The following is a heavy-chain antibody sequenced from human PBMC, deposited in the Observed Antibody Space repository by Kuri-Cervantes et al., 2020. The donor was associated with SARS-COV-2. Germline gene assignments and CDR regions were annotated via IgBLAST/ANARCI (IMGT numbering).Heavy chain of an antibody. CDR3: ASGREDTYYDFWSGYLIGY. CDR2: INSDGSST. CDR1: GFTFSSYW. V-gene: IGHV3-74*01. D-gene: IGHD3-3*01. Sequence: GESLKISCAASGFTFSSYWMHWVRQAPGKGLVWVSRINSDGSSTSYADAVKGRFTIPRDNAKYTLYLQMNSLRAEDTAVYYCASGREDTYYDFWSGYLIGYWGQGTLVTVSS. J-gene: IGHJ4*02.